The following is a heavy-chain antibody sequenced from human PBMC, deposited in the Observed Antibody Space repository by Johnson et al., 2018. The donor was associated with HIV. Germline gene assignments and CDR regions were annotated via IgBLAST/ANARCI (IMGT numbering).Heavy chain of an antibody. CDR2: INQDGSEK. J-gene: IGHJ3*02. CDR1: GSTFSSNW. CDR3: AKEGDSSGPIDAFDI. D-gene: IGHD5-18*01. Sequence: VQLVESGGGLVQPGGSLRLSCATSGSTFSSNWMSWVRQAPGKGLEWVANINQDGSEKYHVDSVKGRFTISRDNSKKTLYLQMNSLRADDTAVYYCAKEGDSSGPIDAFDIWGQGTLVTVSS. V-gene: IGHV3-7*05.